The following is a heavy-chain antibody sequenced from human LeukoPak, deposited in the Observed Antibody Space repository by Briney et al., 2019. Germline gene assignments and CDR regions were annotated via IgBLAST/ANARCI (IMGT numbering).Heavy chain of an antibody. CDR2: ISGMSSTI. D-gene: IGHD5-24*01. Sequence: GGSLRLSCAASGFTVSSNYMSWVRPAPGKGLEWVSFISGMSSTIYYADSVKGRFTISRDNAKNSVYLQMNSLRDEDTAVYYCARDSSDAYNPEPGYWGQGTLVTVSS. J-gene: IGHJ4*02. CDR1: GFTVSSNY. V-gene: IGHV3-48*02. CDR3: ARDSSDAYNPEPGY.